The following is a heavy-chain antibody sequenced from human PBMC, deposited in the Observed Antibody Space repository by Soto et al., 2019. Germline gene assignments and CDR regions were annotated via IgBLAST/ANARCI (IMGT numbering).Heavy chain of an antibody. CDR1: GFTFSSHG. D-gene: IGHD2-15*01. CDR2: IWYDGSKQ. V-gene: IGHV3-33*01. CDR3: ARADIGTYGMAV. Sequence: QVQLVESGGGVVQPGKSLRLAYVASGFTFSSHGMHWVRQAPGMGLEWVAVIWYDGSKQEYADSVKGRFTISRDKSKNTVYLEMRSLRAEDTAVYYCARADIGTYGMAVWGQGTTVTVSS. J-gene: IGHJ6*02.